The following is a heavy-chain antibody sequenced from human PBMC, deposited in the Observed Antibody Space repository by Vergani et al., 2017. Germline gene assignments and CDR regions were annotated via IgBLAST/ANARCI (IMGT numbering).Heavy chain of an antibody. D-gene: IGHD5-18*01. V-gene: IGHV3-48*04. J-gene: IGHJ4*02. CDR2: ISSSSSTI. Sequence: EVQLVESGGGLVQPGGSLRLSCAASGFTFSSYSMNWVRPAPGKGLEWVSYISSSSSTIYYADSVKGRFTISRDNAKNSLYLQMNSLRAEDTAVYYCARGGYSYGYGFDYWGQGTLVTVSS. CDR3: ARGGYSYGYGFDY. CDR1: GFTFSSYS.